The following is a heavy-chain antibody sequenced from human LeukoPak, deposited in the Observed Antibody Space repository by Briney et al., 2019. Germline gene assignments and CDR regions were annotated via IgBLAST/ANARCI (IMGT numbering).Heavy chain of an antibody. J-gene: IGHJ3*02. V-gene: IGHV3-30-3*01. Sequence: PGGSLRLSCAASGFTFSSYAMHWVRQAPGKGLEWVAVISYDGSNKYYADSVKGRFTISRDNSKNTLYLQMNSLRAEDTAVYYCVRDVTKLKVVPAANAFDIWGQGTMLTVSS. CDR2: ISYDGSNK. CDR1: GFTFSSYA. CDR3: VRDVTKLKVVPAANAFDI. D-gene: IGHD2-2*01.